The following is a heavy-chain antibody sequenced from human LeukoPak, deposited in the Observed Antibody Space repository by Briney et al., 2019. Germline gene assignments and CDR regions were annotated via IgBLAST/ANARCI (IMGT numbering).Heavy chain of an antibody. CDR2: IKQDGSEK. J-gene: IGHJ1*01. CDR3: ARGLNYYYDSSGYPPPEYFQH. V-gene: IGHV3-7*01. CDR1: GFTFSSYW. Sequence: QPGGSLRLSCAASGFTFSSYWMSWVRQAPGKGLEWVANIKQDGSEKYYVDSVKGRFTFSRDNAKNSLYLQMNSLRAEDTAVYYCARGLNYYYDSSGYPPPEYFQHWGQGTLVTVSS. D-gene: IGHD3-22*01.